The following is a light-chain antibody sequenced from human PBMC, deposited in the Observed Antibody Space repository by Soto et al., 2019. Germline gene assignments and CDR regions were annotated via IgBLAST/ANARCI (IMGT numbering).Light chain of an antibody. CDR2: WPS. Sequence: DIVMTQSPDSLAVSLGERASINCKSSQSVLYSSNKKNYLAWYQQKPGKPPKLLIYWPSTRESGLSDRFSGSGSGADFTLTVSSLQAEDVGVYYCQQYYNSPRTCGQGDKLEIK. CDR1: QSVLYSSNKKNY. CDR3: QQYYNSPRT. J-gene: IGKJ2*01. V-gene: IGKV4-1*01.